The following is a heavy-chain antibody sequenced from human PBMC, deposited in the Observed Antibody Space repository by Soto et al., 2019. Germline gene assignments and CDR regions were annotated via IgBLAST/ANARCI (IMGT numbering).Heavy chain of an antibody. Sequence: PGESLKISCKGSGYSFTTYWIGWVRHMPGKGLEWMGRIDPSDSYTNYSPSFQGHVTISADKSISTAYLQWSSLKASDTAMYYCARQGVYYYGSGIYDYWGQGTLVTVSS. D-gene: IGHD3-10*01. V-gene: IGHV5-10-1*01. CDR2: IDPSDSYT. J-gene: IGHJ4*02. CDR1: GYSFTTYW. CDR3: ARQGVYYYGSGIYDY.